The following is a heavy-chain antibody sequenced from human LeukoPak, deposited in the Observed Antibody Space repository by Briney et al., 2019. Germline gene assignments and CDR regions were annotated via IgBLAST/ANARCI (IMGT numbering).Heavy chain of an antibody. D-gene: IGHD1-26*01. CDR2: MYTPGST. J-gene: IGHJ4*02. CDR3: ARGMSGSGSYGHFDY. Sequence: SETLSLTCTVPGGSISNYYWSWIRQPAGKRLQWIGRMYTPGSTNYNPTLKSLVTMSVDTSNNQFSLRLSSVTAADTAIYYCARGMSGSGSYGHFDYWGQGSLVTVSS. CDR1: GGSISNYY. V-gene: IGHV4-4*07.